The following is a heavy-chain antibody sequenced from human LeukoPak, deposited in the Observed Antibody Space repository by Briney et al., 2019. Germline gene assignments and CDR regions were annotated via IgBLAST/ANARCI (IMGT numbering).Heavy chain of an antibody. D-gene: IGHD3-22*01. CDR1: GFNFSSYG. Sequence: PGRSLRLSCAASGFNFSSYGMHWVRQAPGKGLEWVAVISYDGSNEFYADSVKGRFTISRDNSKNTLYLQMNSLRAEDTAVYYCAKNPMKVRYYFDYWGQGTLVTVSS. V-gene: IGHV3-30*18. J-gene: IGHJ4*02. CDR3: AKNPMKVRYYFDY. CDR2: ISYDGSNE.